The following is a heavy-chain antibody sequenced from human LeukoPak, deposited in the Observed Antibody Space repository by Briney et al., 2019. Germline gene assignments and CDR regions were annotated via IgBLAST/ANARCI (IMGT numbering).Heavy chain of an antibody. CDR2: IYYSGST. D-gene: IGHD2-2*03. Sequence: SETLSLTCTVSGGSISSYYWSWIRRPPGKGLEWIGYIYYSGSTNYNPSLKSRVTISVDTSKDQFSLRLSSVTAADTAVYYCARDVDTVLVDWGQGTLVTVSS. CDR1: GGSISSYY. J-gene: IGHJ4*02. CDR3: ARDVDTVLVD. V-gene: IGHV4-59*13.